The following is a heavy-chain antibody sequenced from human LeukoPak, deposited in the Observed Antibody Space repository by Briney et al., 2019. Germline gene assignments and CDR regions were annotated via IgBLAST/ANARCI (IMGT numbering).Heavy chain of an antibody. J-gene: IGHJ4*02. V-gene: IGHV3-48*03. CDR2: ISSSGSTI. Sequence: RAGGSLRLSCAASGFTFSSYEMNWVRQAPGKGLEGVSYISSSGSTIYYADSVKGRFTISRDNAKNSLYLQMNSLRAEDTAVYYCARAGYYYDSSGYWPSGDYWGQGTLVTVSS. CDR3: ARAGYYYDSSGYWPSGDY. D-gene: IGHD3-22*01. CDR1: GFTFSSYE.